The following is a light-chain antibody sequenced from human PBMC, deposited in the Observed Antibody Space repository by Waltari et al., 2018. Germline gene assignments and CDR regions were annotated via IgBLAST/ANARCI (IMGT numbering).Light chain of an antibody. CDR2: ENN. J-gene: IGLJ2*01. Sequence: QSVLTQPPSLSAAPGQKGTISCSGSSSNIGYNFVSWYQQFPGTAPKLLIYENNKRPSGIPDRFSGSKSGTSGTLVITGVQTGDEADYYCGSWDSSLSLVFGGGTKLSVL. CDR3: GSWDSSLSLV. V-gene: IGLV1-51*02. CDR1: SSNIGYNF.